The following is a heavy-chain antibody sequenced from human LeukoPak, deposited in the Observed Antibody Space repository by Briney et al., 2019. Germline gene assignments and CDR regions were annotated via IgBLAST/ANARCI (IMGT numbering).Heavy chain of an antibody. CDR2: INHSGST. CDR1: GGSFSGYY. V-gene: IGHV4-34*01. J-gene: IGHJ5*02. CDR3: ASSGVVVAATPGHSWFDP. D-gene: IGHD2-15*01. Sequence: SETLSLTCAVYGGSFSGYYWSWIRQPPGKGLEWIGEINHSGSTNYNPSLKSRVTISVDTSKNQFSLKLSSVTAADTAVYYCASSGVVVAATPGHSWFDPWAREPWSPSPQ.